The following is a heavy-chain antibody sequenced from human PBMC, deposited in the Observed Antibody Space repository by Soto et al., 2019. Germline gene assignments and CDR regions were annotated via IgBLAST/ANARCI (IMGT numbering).Heavy chain of an antibody. CDR2: IYSGGST. CDR1: GFTVSTNY. V-gene: IGHV3-66*01. J-gene: IGHJ4*02. D-gene: IGHD3-16*01. Sequence: GGSQRLPCAASGFTVSTNYMSWVRQAPGKGLEWVSVIYSGGSTFYADSVRGRFTISRDNSKNTVNLQMNSLRAEDTAVYYCARDPWAADYWGQGTLVTVSS. CDR3: ARDPWAADY.